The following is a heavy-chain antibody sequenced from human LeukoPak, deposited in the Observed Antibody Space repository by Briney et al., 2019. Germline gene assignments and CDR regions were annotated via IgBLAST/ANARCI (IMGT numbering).Heavy chain of an antibody. D-gene: IGHD3-10*01. J-gene: IGHJ6*02. V-gene: IGHV4-59*08. CDR1: GGSISSYY. CDR3: ARLVVRGVKYYYYGMDV. CDR2: IYYSGST. Sequence: SETLSLTCTVSGGSISSYYWSWIRQPPGKGLEWIGDIYYSGSTNYNPSLKSRVTISVDTSKNQFSLKLSSVTAADTAVYYCARLVVRGVKYYYYGMDVWGQGTTVTVSS.